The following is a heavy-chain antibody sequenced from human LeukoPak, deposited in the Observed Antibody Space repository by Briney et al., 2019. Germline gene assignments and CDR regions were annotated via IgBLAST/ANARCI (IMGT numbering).Heavy chain of an antibody. CDR1: GCTFSSYW. Sequence: AGSLSLSCAASGCTFSSYWMSWVRQAPGKGLEWVANIKQDGSEKYYVDSVKGRFTISRDNAKNSQYLQMNGLRAEDTALYYCAREEGWSFDYWGQGTLVTVSS. D-gene: IGHD2-15*01. CDR2: IKQDGSEK. J-gene: IGHJ4*02. CDR3: AREEGWSFDY. V-gene: IGHV3-7*03.